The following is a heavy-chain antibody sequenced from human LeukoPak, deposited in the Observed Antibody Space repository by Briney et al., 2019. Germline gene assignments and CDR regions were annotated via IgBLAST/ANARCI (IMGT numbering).Heavy chain of an antibody. CDR2: FSGDGGST. D-gene: IGHD6-19*01. J-gene: IGHJ6*02. V-gene: IGHV3-43*02. CDR3: AKEISPDSSGWYLDYYYYGMDV. CDR1: GFTFDDYA. Sequence: GGSLRLSCAASGFTFDDYAMHWVRQAPGKGLEWVSLFSGDGGSTYYADSVKGRFTISRDNSKNSLYLQMKSLRTQHTALYYCAKEISPDSSGWYLDYYYYGMDVWGQGTTVTVSS.